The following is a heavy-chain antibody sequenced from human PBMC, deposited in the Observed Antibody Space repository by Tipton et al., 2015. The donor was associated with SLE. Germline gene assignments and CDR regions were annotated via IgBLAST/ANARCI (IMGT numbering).Heavy chain of an antibody. V-gene: IGHV5-51*03. CDR1: GYRFSSYS. CDR2: IYPGDSDT. D-gene: IGHD6-13*01. CDR3: ARGDSSSWYRGIDS. J-gene: IGHJ4*02. Sequence: VQLVQSGAEVKKPGESLKISCRGSGYRFSSYSINWVRQMPGKGLEWMGIIYPGDSDTRYSPSFQGQVTISADRSLDTAYLQWSSLKASETAMYYCARGDSSSWYRGIDSWGQGTLVTVSS.